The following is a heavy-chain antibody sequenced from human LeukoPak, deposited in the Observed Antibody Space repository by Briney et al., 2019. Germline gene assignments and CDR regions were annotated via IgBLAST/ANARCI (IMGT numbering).Heavy chain of an antibody. CDR3: ARDPDDTSTGYYFDY. J-gene: IGHJ4*02. CDR2: IYQSGTT. CDR1: GGSISSGYYY. D-gene: IGHD3-22*01. Sequence: SETLSLTCTVSGGSISSGYYYWSWIRQPPGKGLEWIGYIYQSGTTYYNPSFKSRITILLDKSKSQFSLEMSSVTAADTAVYYCARDPDDTSTGYYFDYWGQGTLVTVSS. V-gene: IGHV4-30-4*01.